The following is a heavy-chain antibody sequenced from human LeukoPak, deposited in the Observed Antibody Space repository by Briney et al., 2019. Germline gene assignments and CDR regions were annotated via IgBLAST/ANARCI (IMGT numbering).Heavy chain of an antibody. D-gene: IGHD3-22*01. Sequence: GGSLRLSCAASGITFSGYAMSWVRQAPGKGLEWVSAISGSGGSTYYADSVKGRFTISRDNSKNTLYLQMNSLRAEDTAVYYCAKVGIYDSWFDPWGQGTLVTVSS. V-gene: IGHV3-23*01. J-gene: IGHJ5*02. CDR1: GITFSGYA. CDR2: ISGSGGST. CDR3: AKVGIYDSWFDP.